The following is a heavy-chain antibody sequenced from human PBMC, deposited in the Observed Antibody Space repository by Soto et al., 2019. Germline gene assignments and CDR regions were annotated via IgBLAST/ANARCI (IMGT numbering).Heavy chain of an antibody. J-gene: IGHJ6*02. D-gene: IGHD3-10*01. CDR2: VDTIDYT. Sequence: PSDTLSLICSVSGASIRSYYWHWIRQPPGKGREWIGYVDTIDYTRYSSSFKIRVTISVATSKSQFYLRLKSVTAADTDLYYCASSAGHPGDFFYYNGMDVWGHGTTVTVSS. CDR1: GASIRSYY. V-gene: IGHV4-59*07. CDR3: ASSAGHPGDFFYYNGMDV.